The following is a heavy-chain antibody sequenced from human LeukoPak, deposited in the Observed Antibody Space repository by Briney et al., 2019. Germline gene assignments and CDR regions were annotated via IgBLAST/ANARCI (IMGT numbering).Heavy chain of an antibody. CDR2: ISYDGTNE. CDR3: AKDGGGEYSSGWYAY. CDR1: GFTFSLYR. V-gene: IGHV3-30*18. Sequence: TGGSLRLSCAASGFTFSLYRMHWIRQAPGKGLDSVAVISYDGTNEFYVDSVKGRFTISRDNSKSTLYLQMNSLKAEDTAVYYCAKDGGGEYSSGWYAYWGQGTLVTVSS. D-gene: IGHD6-19*01. J-gene: IGHJ4*02.